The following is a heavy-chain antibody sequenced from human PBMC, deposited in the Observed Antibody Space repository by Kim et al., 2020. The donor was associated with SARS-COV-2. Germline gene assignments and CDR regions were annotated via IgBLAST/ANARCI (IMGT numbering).Heavy chain of an antibody. Sequence: GGSLRLSCAASGFTFSSYGMHWVRQAPGKGLEWVAVISYDGSNKYYADSVKGRFTISRDNSKNTLYLQMNSLRAEDTAVYYCAKDLSPAVDYWGQGTLVTVSS. V-gene: IGHV3-30*18. CDR2: ISYDGSNK. CDR1: GFTFSSYG. D-gene: IGHD3-16*02. J-gene: IGHJ4*02. CDR3: AKDLSPAVDY.